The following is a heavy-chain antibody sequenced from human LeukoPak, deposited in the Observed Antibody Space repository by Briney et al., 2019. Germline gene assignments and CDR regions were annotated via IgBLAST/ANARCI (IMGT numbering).Heavy chain of an antibody. J-gene: IGHJ6*03. CDR1: GYNFSTSG. CDR3: ARDLGPYTGSYYSYYHYMDV. Sequence: ASVKVSCKAYGYNFSTSGIGWVRQAPGQGLEWLGWISGYNGNTKSAPKLQVRVTMTTDTSTDTAYLELGSLRVDDTAIYYCARDLGPYTGSYYSYYHYMDVWGEGTSVTVSS. V-gene: IGHV1-18*01. D-gene: IGHD1-26*01. CDR2: ISGYNGNT.